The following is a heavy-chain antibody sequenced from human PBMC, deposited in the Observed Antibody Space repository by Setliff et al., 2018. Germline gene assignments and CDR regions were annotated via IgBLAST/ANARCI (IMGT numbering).Heavy chain of an antibody. CDR2: IYYSGST. J-gene: IGHJ4*02. CDR3: ARVRKGYSGYDFGDH. V-gene: IGHV4-59*11. CDR1: GGSISSHY. D-gene: IGHD5-12*01. Sequence: SETLSLTCTVSGGSISSHYWSWIRQPPGKGLEWIGSIYYSGSTNYNPSLKSRVTISLDTSRNQFSLKLRSVTAADTAVYYCARVRKGYSGYDFGDHWGQGTLVTVS.